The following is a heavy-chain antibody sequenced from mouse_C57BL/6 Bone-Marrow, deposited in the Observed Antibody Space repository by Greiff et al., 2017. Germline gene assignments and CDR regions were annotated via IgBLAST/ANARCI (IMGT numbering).Heavy chain of an antibody. J-gene: IGHJ3*01. V-gene: IGHV1-69*01. CDR2: IDPSDSYT. Sequence: VQLQQPGAELVMPGASVKLSCKASGYTFTSYWMHWVKQRPGQGLEWIGEIDPSDSYTNYNQKFKGKSTLTVDKSSSTAYMQLSSRTSEDSAVYYCAREGSYDGLLAYWGQGTLVTVSA. CDR1: GYTFTSYW. CDR3: AREGSYDGLLAY. D-gene: IGHD2-3*01.